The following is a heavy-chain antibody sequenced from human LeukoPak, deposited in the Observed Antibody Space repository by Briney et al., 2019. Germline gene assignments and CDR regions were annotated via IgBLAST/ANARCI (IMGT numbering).Heavy chain of an antibody. CDR2: INEGGNEK. CDR3: ARDLLNEGNHLDY. D-gene: IGHD4-23*01. J-gene: IGHJ4*02. Sequence: GGSLRLSCAASGFTFRNYWMSWVRQVPGKGLEWVVNINEGGNEKNYVDSVKGRFTASRDNAQNSLYLQMNSLRVEDAAVYYCARDLLNEGNHLDYWGQGTLVTVSS. V-gene: IGHV3-7*03. CDR1: GFTFRNYW.